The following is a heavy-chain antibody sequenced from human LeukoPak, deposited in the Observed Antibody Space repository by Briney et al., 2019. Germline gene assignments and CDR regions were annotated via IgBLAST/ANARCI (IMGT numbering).Heavy chain of an antibody. V-gene: IGHV1-8*03. CDR3: ARTASSGWKKDY. J-gene: IGHJ4*02. CDR1: GYTFTSYA. Sequence: AASVKVSCKASGYTFTSYAMNWVRQAPGQGLEWMGWINPNSGGTNYAQKFQGRVTITRNTSISTAYMELSSLRSEDTAVYYCARTASSGWKKDYWGQGTLVTVSS. D-gene: IGHD6-19*01. CDR2: INPNSGGT.